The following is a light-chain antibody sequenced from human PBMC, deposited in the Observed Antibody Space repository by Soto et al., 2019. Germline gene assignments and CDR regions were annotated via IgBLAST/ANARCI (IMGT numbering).Light chain of an antibody. J-gene: IGLJ2*01. Sequence: QSALTQPPSASGSLGQSVTISCTGTSSDVGGYNYVSWYQQHPGKAPKLMIYDVSKRPSGVPDRFSGSKSGNTASLIVSGLLAEDEADYYCSSYAGTNIVVFGGGTKLTVL. CDR2: DVS. CDR1: SSDVGGYNY. V-gene: IGLV2-8*01. CDR3: SSYAGTNIVV.